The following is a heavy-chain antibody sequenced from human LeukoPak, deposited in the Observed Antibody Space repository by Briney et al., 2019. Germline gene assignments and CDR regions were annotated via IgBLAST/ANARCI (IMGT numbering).Heavy chain of an antibody. D-gene: IGHD3-16*02. J-gene: IGHJ4*02. CDR2: IYYSGST. Sequence: SETLSLTCTVSGGSISSSSYYWGWIRQPPGKGPEWIGSIYYSGSTYYNPSLMSRVTISVDTSKNQFSLKLSSVTASDTAVYYCARKITVWGSYPRHLSPFDYWGQGTLVTVSS. CDR3: ARKITVWGSYPRHLSPFDY. CDR1: GGSISSSSYY. V-gene: IGHV4-39*01.